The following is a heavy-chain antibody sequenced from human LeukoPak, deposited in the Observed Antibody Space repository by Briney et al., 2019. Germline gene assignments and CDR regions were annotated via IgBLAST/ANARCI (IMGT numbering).Heavy chain of an antibody. CDR2: ISSSSSYI. Sequence: GGSLRLSCAASGFTFSSYSMNWVRQAPGKGLEWVSSISSSSSYIYYADSVKGRSTISRDNAKNSLYLQMNSLRAEDTAVYYCARDHSSGSPLIIWGQGTTVTVSS. V-gene: IGHV3-21*01. CDR3: ARDHSSGSPLII. CDR1: GFTFSSYS. D-gene: IGHD6-19*01. J-gene: IGHJ6*02.